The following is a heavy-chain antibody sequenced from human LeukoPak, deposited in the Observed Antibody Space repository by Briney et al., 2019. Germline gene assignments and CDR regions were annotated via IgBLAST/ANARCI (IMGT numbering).Heavy chain of an antibody. CDR3: ARDSTTPPTGMDV. D-gene: IGHD1-7*01. Sequence: GRSLRLSCAASGFTFSSYGMHWVRQAPGKGLEWVAVIWYDGSNKYYADSVKGRFTISRDNSKNTLYLQMNSLRAEDTAVYYCARDSTTPPTGMDVWGQGTTVTVSS. CDR1: GFTFSSYG. CDR2: IWYDGSNK. V-gene: IGHV3-33*01. J-gene: IGHJ6*02.